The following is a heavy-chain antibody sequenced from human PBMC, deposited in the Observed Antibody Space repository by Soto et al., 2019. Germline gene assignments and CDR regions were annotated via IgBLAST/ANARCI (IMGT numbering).Heavy chain of an antibody. CDR1: GDSISSTHW. D-gene: IGHD2-21*01. Sequence: QVYLQQSGPGLVKPSGTLSLTCAVSGDSISSTHWWTWVRQTPGKGLEWIGEVYHSGSTSYNPPLKSRVTISVDKSNNQFSLKLTSVTAADTAVYYCATLPPRIVVTVLPIPTWGQGTLVSVSS. V-gene: IGHV4-4*02. J-gene: IGHJ5*02. CDR3: ATLPPRIVVTVLPIPT. CDR2: VYHSGST.